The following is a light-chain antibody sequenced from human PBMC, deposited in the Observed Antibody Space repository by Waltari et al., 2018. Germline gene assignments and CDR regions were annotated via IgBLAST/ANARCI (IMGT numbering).Light chain of an antibody. CDR2: GAS. Sequence: EILLTQSPGTLSLSPGERATLSCRASQNVGKNYLGWYQQRPGQPPRVLIFGASNRATGIPDRFSGSGSGTDFTLTISRLESEDFAVYFCQQYASPPITFGQGTRLE. V-gene: IGKV3-20*01. J-gene: IGKJ5*01. CDR3: QQYASPPIT. CDR1: QNVGKNY.